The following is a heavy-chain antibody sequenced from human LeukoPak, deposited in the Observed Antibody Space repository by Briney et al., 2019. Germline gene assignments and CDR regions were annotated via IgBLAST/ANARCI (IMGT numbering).Heavy chain of an antibody. CDR1: GGSISSSSYY. Sequence: SETLSLTCTVSGGSISSSSYYWGWIRQPPGKGLEWIGSIYYSGSTYYNPSLKSRVTISVDTSKNQFSLKLSSVTAADTAVYYCARDYGSGSYNWGQGTLVTVSS. V-gene: IGHV4-39*02. CDR3: ARDYGSGSYN. CDR2: IYYSGST. D-gene: IGHD3-10*01. J-gene: IGHJ4*02.